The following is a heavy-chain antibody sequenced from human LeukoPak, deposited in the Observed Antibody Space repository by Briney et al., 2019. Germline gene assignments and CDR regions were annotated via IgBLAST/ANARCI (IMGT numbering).Heavy chain of an antibody. CDR1: GYTFTGYY. J-gene: IGHJ4*02. CDR2: INPNSGGT. D-gene: IGHD6-19*01. Sequence: ASVKVSCKASGYTFTGYYMHWVRQAPGQGLEWMGWINPNSGGTNYAQKFQGRVTMTRDTSISTAYMELSRLRSDDTAVYYCAREYSSGWSNYFDYWGQGTLVTVSS. V-gene: IGHV1-2*02. CDR3: AREYSSGWSNYFDY.